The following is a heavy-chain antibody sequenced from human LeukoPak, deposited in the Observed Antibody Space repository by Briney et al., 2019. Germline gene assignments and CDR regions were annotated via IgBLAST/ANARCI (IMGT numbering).Heavy chain of an antibody. CDR1: GFTFSSYS. CDR3: ARVSAWGDDFWSGYYGGCYYYYMDV. Sequence: GGSLRLSCAASGFTFSSYSMNWVRQAPGKGLEWVSSISSSSSYIYYADSVKGRFTISRDNAKNSLYLQMNSLRAEDTAVYYCARVSAWGDDFWSGYYGGCYYYYMDVWGKGTTVTVSS. J-gene: IGHJ6*03. CDR2: ISSSSSYI. D-gene: IGHD3-3*01. V-gene: IGHV3-21*01.